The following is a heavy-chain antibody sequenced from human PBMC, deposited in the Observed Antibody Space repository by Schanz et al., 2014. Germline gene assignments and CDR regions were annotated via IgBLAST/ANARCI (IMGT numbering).Heavy chain of an antibody. V-gene: IGHV4-28*01. J-gene: IGHJ4*02. CDR2: IYYSGNT. CDR1: GYSISRSNW. CDR3: AGMATVTYFDF. Sequence: QVQLQQWGAGLLKPSETLSLTCAVSGYSISRSNWWGWIRQPPGKGLEFIGYIYYSGNTYYNPSLKSRVTMSLDTSKNQCSLKLTSVTAVDTAVYYCAGMATVTYFDFWGQGALVTVSS. D-gene: IGHD4-17*01.